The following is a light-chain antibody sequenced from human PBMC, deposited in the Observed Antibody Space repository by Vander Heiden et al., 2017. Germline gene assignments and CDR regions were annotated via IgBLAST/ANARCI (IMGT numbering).Light chain of an antibody. CDR2: DAS. CDR1: QSVSSY. V-gene: IGKV3-15*01. J-gene: IGKJ1*01. Sequence: EIVMTQSPATLSVSPGQRVTLSCRASQSVSSYLAWYQQKPGQAPRLLIFDASTRAAGVPARFSGSRSGTEFALTISSLQSEDFAVYYCQQYNNWPPWTFGQGTKVEV. CDR3: QQYNNWPPWT.